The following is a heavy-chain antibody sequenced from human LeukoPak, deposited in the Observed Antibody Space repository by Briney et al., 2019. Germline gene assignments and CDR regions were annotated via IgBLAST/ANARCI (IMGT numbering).Heavy chain of an antibody. J-gene: IGHJ6*04. CDR3: TRDRWGGGYISRGMDV. CDR1: EITFGEYA. V-gene: IGHV3-49*04. Sequence: GGALRLSRTACEITFGEYAISWVRQAPGKGLEWLGFIRSKDNDGTTDYAASVKGRFIISRDDSKSVAYLEMNDLKPEDTAVYYCTRDRWGGGYISRGMDVWGKGTTVTISS. D-gene: IGHD5-12*01. CDR2: IRSKDNDGTT.